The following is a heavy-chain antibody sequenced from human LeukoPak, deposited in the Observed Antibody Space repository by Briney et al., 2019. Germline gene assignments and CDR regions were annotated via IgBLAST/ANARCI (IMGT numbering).Heavy chain of an antibody. CDR2: ILHVGNNK. J-gene: IGHJ4*02. CDR1: GFTFTSYG. D-gene: IGHD2-21*01. CDR3: AREVGIGYFDY. Sequence: PGRSLRLSCAASGFTFTSYGMHWVCHAPGKGLERVSVILHVGNNKYYTDSVKGRFTIPRDNAKNSLYLQKNSLRAENTAVYYCAREVGIGYFDYWGQGALVTVSS. V-gene: IGHV3-30*03.